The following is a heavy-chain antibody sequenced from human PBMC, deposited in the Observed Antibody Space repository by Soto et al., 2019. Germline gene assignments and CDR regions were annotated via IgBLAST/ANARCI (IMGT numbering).Heavy chain of an antibody. J-gene: IGHJ6*02. Sequence: QVQLVQSGAEVKKPGSSVKVSCKASGGTFSSYAISWVRQAPGQGLEWMGGIIPICGTADYAQKFQGRVTITADESTSTAYMELSSLRSEDTAVYYCARDQGNTQKGFYYYGMDVWGQGTTVTVSS. CDR2: IIPICGTA. CDR3: ARDQGNTQKGFYYYGMDV. V-gene: IGHV1-69*01. CDR1: GGTFSSYA.